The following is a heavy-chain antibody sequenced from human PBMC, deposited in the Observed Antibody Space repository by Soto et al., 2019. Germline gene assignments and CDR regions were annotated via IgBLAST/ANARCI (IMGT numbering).Heavy chain of an antibody. CDR2: ITDIGDST. Sequence: EVQLLESGGGLGQPGGSLRLSCAASGFPFSSHAMTWLRQAPGKGLEWVSTITDIGDSTFYADSVKGRFSISRDNSKNTLYLQMNSLRAEDTAVYFCAKDGHGKRWYYYMDVWGKGTAVTVSS. D-gene: IGHD2-15*01. CDR3: AKDGHGKRWYYYMDV. J-gene: IGHJ6*03. CDR1: GFPFSSHA. V-gene: IGHV3-23*01.